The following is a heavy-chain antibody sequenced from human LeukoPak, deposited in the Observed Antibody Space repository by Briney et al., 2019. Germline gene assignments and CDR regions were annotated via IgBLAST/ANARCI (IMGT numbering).Heavy chain of an antibody. CDR3: AKDQNVVGTLDY. CDR1: GYTFTSYG. V-gene: IGHV1-2*02. Sequence: GASVKVSCRASGYTFTSYGISWVRQAPGQGLEWMGWINPNSGGTNYAQKFQGRVTMTRDTSISTAYMELRSLKSDDTAVYYCAKDQNVVGTLDYWGQGTLVTVSS. D-gene: IGHD1-1*01. CDR2: INPNSGGT. J-gene: IGHJ4*02.